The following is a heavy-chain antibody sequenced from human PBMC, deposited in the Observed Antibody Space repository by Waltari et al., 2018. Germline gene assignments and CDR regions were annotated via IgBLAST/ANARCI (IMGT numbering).Heavy chain of an antibody. CDR2: IDPEDGET. Sequence: EVPLVQSGAEVKKPGATVNISCKASGYTFIDYFMHWVKQAPGKGLEWVGRIDPEDGETVYAEKFQGRVTITAETSTDTSYLELSSLRSDDTAVYYCAPLPGGSGQTFDYWGQGTLLTVSS. CDR1: GYTFIDYF. CDR3: APLPGGSGQTFDY. D-gene: IGHD3-10*01. V-gene: IGHV1-69-2*01. J-gene: IGHJ4*02.